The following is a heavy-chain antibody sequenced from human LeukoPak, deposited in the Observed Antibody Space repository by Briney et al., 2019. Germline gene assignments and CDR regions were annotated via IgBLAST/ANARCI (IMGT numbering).Heavy chain of an antibody. Sequence: SETLSLTCTTSGVSISRFYWSWVRQPPGKGLEWIGNIYSGVPTYFNPSLKSRVIISVDTSKNQFSLNLTSVTAADTSMYYCVQTTGWPGFDYWGQGILVTVSS. V-gene: IGHV4-4*09. CDR2: IYSGVPT. CDR3: VQTTGWPGFDY. CDR1: GVSISRFY. J-gene: IGHJ4*02. D-gene: IGHD1-1*01.